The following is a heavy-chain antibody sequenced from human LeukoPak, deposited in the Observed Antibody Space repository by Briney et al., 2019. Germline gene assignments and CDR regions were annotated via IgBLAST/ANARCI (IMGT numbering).Heavy chain of an antibody. CDR1: GYTFTGYY. CDR3: ARPGYCSGGSCRNWFDP. Sequence: ASVKVSCKASGYTFTGYYMHWVRQAPGQGLEWMGWINPNSGGTNYAQKFQGRVTMTRDTSISTAYMELSRLRSDDTAVYYCARPGYCSGGSCRNWFDPWGQGTLVTVSS. J-gene: IGHJ5*02. CDR2: INPNSGGT. V-gene: IGHV1-2*02. D-gene: IGHD2-15*01.